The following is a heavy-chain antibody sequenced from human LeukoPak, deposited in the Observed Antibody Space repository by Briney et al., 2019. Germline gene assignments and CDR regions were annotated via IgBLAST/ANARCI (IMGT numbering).Heavy chain of an antibody. D-gene: IGHD6-19*01. CDR3: ARDPNSSGWGNFDY. CDR1: GGTFSSYA. V-gene: IGHV1-69*05. Sequence: SVKVSCKASGGTFSSYAISWVRQAPGQGLEWMGEIIPIFGTENYAQKFQGRVTMTRDTSTSTVYMELSSLRSDDTAVYYCARDPNSSGWGNFDYWGQGTLVTVSS. J-gene: IGHJ4*02. CDR2: IIPIFGTE.